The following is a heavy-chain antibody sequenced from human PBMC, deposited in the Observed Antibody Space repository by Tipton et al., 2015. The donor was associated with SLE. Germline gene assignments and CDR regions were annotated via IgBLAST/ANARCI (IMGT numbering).Heavy chain of an antibody. V-gene: IGHV3-72*01. CDR3: AKSGTHINYSNWGFDY. Sequence: SLRLSCVSSGFTFSDHYMDWVRQAPGKGLEWIGRIRKKPNSYTTEYAASVKGRFTISRDDSKNSLYLQMNGLRAEDTAVYYCAKSGTHINYSNWGFDYWGQGILVTVSS. CDR1: GFTFSDHY. CDR2: IRKKPNSYTT. D-gene: IGHD4-11*01. J-gene: IGHJ4*02.